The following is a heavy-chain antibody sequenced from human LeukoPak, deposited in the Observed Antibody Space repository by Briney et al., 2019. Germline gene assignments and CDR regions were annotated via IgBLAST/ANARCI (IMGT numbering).Heavy chain of an antibody. Sequence: SVKVSFKASVGTFSSYAISWVRQAPGQGLEWMGGIIPIFGTANYAQKFQGRVTITADESTSTAYMELSSLRSEDTAVYYCARDGGIAAHYWGQGTLVTVSS. V-gene: IGHV1-69*13. J-gene: IGHJ4*02. CDR1: VGTFSSYA. CDR2: IIPIFGTA. CDR3: ARDGGIAAHY. D-gene: IGHD6-13*01.